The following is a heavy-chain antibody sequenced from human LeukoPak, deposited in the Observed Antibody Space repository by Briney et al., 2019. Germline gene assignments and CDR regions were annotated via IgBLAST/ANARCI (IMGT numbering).Heavy chain of an antibody. Sequence: GGSLRLSCAASGFTFSSYGMHWVRQAPGKGLEWVAVIWYDGSNKYYADSVKGRFTISRDNSKNTLYLQMNSLRAEDTAVYYCAKEVYSGSYTSYYYYYGMDVWGQGTTVTVSS. CDR2: IWYDGSNK. D-gene: IGHD1-26*01. V-gene: IGHV3-33*06. J-gene: IGHJ6*02. CDR3: AKEVYSGSYTSYYYYYGMDV. CDR1: GFTFSSYG.